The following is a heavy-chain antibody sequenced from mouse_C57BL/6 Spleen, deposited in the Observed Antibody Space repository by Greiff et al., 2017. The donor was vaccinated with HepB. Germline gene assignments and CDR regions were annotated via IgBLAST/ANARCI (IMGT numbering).Heavy chain of an antibody. V-gene: IGHV8-12*01. CDR2: IYWDDDK. CDR1: GFSLSTSGMG. D-gene: IGHD1-1*01. J-gene: IGHJ4*01. CDR3: ARRALYGYYAMDY. Sequence: QVTLKVCGPGILQSSQTLSLTCSFSGFSLSTSGMGVSWIRQPSGKGLEWLAHIYWDDDKRYNPSLKSRLTISKDTSRNQVFLKITSVDTADTATYYCARRALYGYYAMDYWGQGTSVTVSS.